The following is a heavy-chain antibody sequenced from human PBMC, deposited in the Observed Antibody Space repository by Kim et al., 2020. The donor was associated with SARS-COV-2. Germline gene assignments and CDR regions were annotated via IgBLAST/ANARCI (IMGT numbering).Heavy chain of an antibody. V-gene: IGHV1-3*01. J-gene: IGHJ4*02. CDR3: ARDTAMVMYYFDY. D-gene: IGHD5-18*01. Sequence: YSQKFQGRVTITRDTSASTAYMELSSLRSEDTAVYYCARDTAMVMYYFDYWGQGTLVTVSS.